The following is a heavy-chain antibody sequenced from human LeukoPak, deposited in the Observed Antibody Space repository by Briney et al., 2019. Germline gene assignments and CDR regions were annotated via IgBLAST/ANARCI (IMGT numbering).Heavy chain of an antibody. D-gene: IGHD5-24*01. CDR1: GDTISSGSYY. CDR2: FYTSGTT. J-gene: IGHJ4*02. V-gene: IGHV4-61*02. Sequence: SETLSLTCTVSGDTISSGSYYWICIRQPAGKGLEWIGRFYTSGTTNYNPSLKSRVTMSEDTSKNQFSLKLSSVTAADTAVYYCAGVRDAVSPDYWGQGTLVTVSS. CDR3: AGVRDAVSPDY.